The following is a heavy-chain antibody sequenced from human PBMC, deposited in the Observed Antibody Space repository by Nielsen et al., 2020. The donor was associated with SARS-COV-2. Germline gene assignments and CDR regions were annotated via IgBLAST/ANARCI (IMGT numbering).Heavy chain of an antibody. CDR1: GFTFSSHW. CDR3: ARDSYIVPTNYYFDY. J-gene: IGHJ4*02. V-gene: IGHV3-7*01. Sequence: GESLTISCAASGFTFSSHWMSWVRQAPGKGLEWLANIKHDGSEQYYVDSVKGRFTMSRDNAKNLLYLQMNSLRDDDTAVYYCARDSYIVPTNYYFDYWGQGALVTVSS. CDR2: IKHDGSEQ. D-gene: IGHD5-12*01.